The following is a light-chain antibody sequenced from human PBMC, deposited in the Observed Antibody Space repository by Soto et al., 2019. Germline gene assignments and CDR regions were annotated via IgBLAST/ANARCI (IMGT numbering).Light chain of an antibody. J-gene: IGLJ2*01. Sequence: QSALTQPPSVSGAPGQRVTISCTGSSSNIGAGYDVHWYQQLPGTAPKLLIYGNSNRPSGVPDRFSGSKSGTSASLAITGLQAEDEADYYCQSYDSSLSAPVVFGGGTKLTVL. CDR1: SSNIGAGYD. CDR2: GNS. CDR3: QSYDSSLSAPVV. V-gene: IGLV1-40*01.